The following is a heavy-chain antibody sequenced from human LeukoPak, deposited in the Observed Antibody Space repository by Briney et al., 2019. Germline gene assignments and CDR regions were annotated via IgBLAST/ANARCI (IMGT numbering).Heavy chain of an antibody. CDR3: AFFPVGIAASGTLY. Sequence: SETLSLTCAVYGGSLSGYYWSWVRQPPGKGPEWIGEINHSGSTNDNPSLTSRVTISIDTSTNQFSLKLTSVTAADTAVYYCAFFPVGIAASGTLYWGQGTLVTVSS. D-gene: IGHD6-13*01. CDR1: GGSLSGYY. V-gene: IGHV4-34*01. J-gene: IGHJ4*02. CDR2: INHSGST.